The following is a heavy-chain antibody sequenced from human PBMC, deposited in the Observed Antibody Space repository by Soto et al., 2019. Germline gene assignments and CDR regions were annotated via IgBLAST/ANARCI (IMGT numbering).Heavy chain of an antibody. CDR2: IYYSGST. Sequence: SGALSGNCTVSGGSLSSDDYYWSWIRQPPGKGLEWIGYIYYSGSTYYNPSLKSRVTISVDTSKNQFSLKLSSVTAADTAVYYCARTYYYDSSGYSYYFDYWRQGTLV. J-gene: IGHJ4*02. V-gene: IGHV4-30-4*01. CDR3: ARTYYYDSSGYSYYFDY. D-gene: IGHD3-22*01. CDR1: GGSLSSDDYY.